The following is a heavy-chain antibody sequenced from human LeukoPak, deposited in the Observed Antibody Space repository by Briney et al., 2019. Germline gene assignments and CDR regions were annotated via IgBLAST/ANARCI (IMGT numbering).Heavy chain of an antibody. V-gene: IGHV3-23*01. Sequence: GGSLRLSCAASGFTFSSYAMSWVRQAPGKGLEWVSAISGSGGSTYYADSVKGRFTISRDNSKNTLCLQMNSLRAEDTAVYYCAKSSYYDSSGYYGRTIFDYWGQGTLVTVSS. J-gene: IGHJ4*02. CDR2: ISGSGGST. D-gene: IGHD3-22*01. CDR1: GFTFSSYA. CDR3: AKSSYYDSSGYYGRTIFDY.